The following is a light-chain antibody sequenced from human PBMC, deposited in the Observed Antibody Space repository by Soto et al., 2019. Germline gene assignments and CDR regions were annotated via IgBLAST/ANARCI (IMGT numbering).Light chain of an antibody. J-gene: IGKJ2*01. CDR3: QQYGSSYT. CDR1: QSVSSCY. CDR2: GAS. Sequence: EIVLTQSPGTLSLSPGERATLSCRASQSVSSCYLAWYQQKPGQAPRLLIYGASSRATGIPDRFRGSGSGTDFTLTISRLEPEDFAVYYCQQYGSSYTFGQGTKLEIK. V-gene: IGKV3-20*01.